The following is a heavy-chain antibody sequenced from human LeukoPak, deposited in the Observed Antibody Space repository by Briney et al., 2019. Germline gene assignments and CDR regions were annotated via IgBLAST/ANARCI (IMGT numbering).Heavy chain of an antibody. Sequence: ASVKVSCKASGYKFTDDYMHWVRQAPGQGLEFMGWINPDSGFTNYAQKFKGRVTMTRDTSISTAYLEVRSLTSDDTAVYYCAPTAEAYTSWWKVWGQGTLVTGSS. D-gene: IGHD3-16*01. CDR2: INPDSGFT. CDR1: GYKFTDDY. J-gene: IGHJ4*02. CDR3: APTAEAYTSWWKV. V-gene: IGHV1-2*02.